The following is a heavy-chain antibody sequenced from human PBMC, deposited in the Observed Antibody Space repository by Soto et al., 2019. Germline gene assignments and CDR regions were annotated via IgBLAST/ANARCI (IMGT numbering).Heavy chain of an antibody. Sequence: GGSLRLSCAASGFTFSTYSMHWVRQAPGKGLEWVSSISPSSTYIYYADSVKGRFTISRDDAKNSLYLQLNSLRAEDTALYYCARRYCSGGRCPVDDAFDIWGQGTMVTVSS. CDR2: ISPSSTYI. CDR3: ARRYCSGGRCPVDDAFDI. D-gene: IGHD2-15*01. CDR1: GFTFSTYS. J-gene: IGHJ3*02. V-gene: IGHV3-21*01.